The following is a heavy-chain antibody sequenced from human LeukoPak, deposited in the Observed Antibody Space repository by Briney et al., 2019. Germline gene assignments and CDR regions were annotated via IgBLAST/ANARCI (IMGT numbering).Heavy chain of an antibody. CDR3: SSSDYSNYVGSLGFDP. V-gene: IGHV3-49*04. J-gene: IGHJ5*02. D-gene: IGHD4-11*01. CDR2: IRSKAYGGTT. Sequence: PGGSLRLSCTGSGFTFGDYALSWVRQAPEKGLEWVGFIRSKAYGGTTEYAASVKGRFTISRDDSKSIAYLQMNSLKTEDTAVYYCSSSDYSNYVGSLGFDPWGQGTLVTVSS. CDR1: GFTFGDYA.